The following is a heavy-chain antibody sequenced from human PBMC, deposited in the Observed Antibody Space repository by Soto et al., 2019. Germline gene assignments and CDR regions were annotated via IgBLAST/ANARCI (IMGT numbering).Heavy chain of an antibody. CDR1: GFTFGTTD. D-gene: IGHD3-10*01. J-gene: IGHJ5*02. CDR2: IDGSGGIT. V-gene: IGHV3-23*01. CDR3: VKNSGWFNT. Sequence: QLLQSGGGLVQPGGSLTLSCASSGFTFGTTDMSWVRQAPGEGLESVSTIDGSGGITYYADSVKGLFTISRDKSRNTVYLKMNSLRGDDTALYYCVKNSGWFNTWGQGALVTVSS.